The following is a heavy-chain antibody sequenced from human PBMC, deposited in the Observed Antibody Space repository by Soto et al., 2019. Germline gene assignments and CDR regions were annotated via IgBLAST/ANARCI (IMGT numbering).Heavy chain of an antibody. CDR3: ARDIQLWLRYEAYGMDV. Sequence: GSLRLSCAASGFTFSSYGMHWVRQAPGKGLEWVAVIWYDGSNKYYADSVKGRFTISRDNSKNTLYLQMNSLRAEDTAVYYCARDIQLWLRYEAYGMDVWGQGTTVTVSS. CDR2: IWYDGSNK. D-gene: IGHD5-18*01. J-gene: IGHJ6*02. CDR1: GFTFSSYG. V-gene: IGHV3-33*01.